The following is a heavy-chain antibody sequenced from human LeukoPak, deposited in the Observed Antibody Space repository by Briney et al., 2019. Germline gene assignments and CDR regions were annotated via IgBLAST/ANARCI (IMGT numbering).Heavy chain of an antibody. J-gene: IGHJ4*02. CDR1: GYTFTGYY. CDR2: INPSGGYT. D-gene: IGHD5-24*01. Sequence: SVKVSCKASGYTFTGYYMHWVRQAPGQGLEWMGWINPSGGYTSYAQKFQGRVTMTRDTSTSTVYMELSSLRSEDTAVYYCSRRDGYNGFFFDYWGQGTLVTVSS. V-gene: IGHV1-46*01. CDR3: SRRDGYNGFFFDY.